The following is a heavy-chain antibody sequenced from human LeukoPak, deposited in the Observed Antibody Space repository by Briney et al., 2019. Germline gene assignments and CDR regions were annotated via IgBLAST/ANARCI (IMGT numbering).Heavy chain of an antibody. V-gene: IGHV4-34*01. Sequence: SETLSLTCAVYGGSFSGYYWSWIRQPPGKGLEWIGEINHTGSTYYNPSLKSRVTISVDTSKNQFSLRLSSVTAADTAVYYCARLQYCSGTSCYWFDPWGQGTLVTVSS. D-gene: IGHD2-2*01. J-gene: IGHJ5*02. CDR1: GGSFSGYY. CDR3: ARLQYCSGTSCYWFDP. CDR2: INHTGST.